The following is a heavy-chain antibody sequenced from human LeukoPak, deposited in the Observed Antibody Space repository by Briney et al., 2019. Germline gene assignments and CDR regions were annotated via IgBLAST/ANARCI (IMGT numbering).Heavy chain of an antibody. CDR1: GGSLSGYY. Sequence: SETLSLTCAVYGGSLSGYYWSWIRPPPGKGLEWIGEINHSGSTNYNPSLKSRVTISVDTSKNQFSLKLSSVTAADTAVYYCARDSMDVWGKGTTVTVSS. J-gene: IGHJ6*04. CDR3: ARDSMDV. CDR2: INHSGST. V-gene: IGHV4-34*01.